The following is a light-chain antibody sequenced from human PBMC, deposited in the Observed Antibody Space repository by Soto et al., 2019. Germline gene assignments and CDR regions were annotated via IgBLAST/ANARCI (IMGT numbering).Light chain of an antibody. CDR3: QQYNKWPPET. CDR2: DAS. V-gene: IGKV3-11*01. Sequence: EIGLTQSPDTLSLSPGERATLSCRASQSLSSYLAWYQQKPGQAPRLLIYDASNRATGIPARFSGSGSGTDFTLTISSLQSEDFAVYYCQQYNKWPPETFGQGTKVDIK. J-gene: IGKJ1*01. CDR1: QSLSSY.